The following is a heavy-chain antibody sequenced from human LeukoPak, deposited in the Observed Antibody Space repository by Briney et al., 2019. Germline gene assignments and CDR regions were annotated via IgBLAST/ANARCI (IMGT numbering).Heavy chain of an antibody. V-gene: IGHV1-18*01. CDR1: GYTFTSYG. J-gene: IGHJ6*02. Sequence: ASVKVSCKASGYTFTSYGISWVRQAPGQGLEWMGWISAYNGNTNYAQKLQGRVTMTTDTSTGTAYMELRSLRSDDTAVYYCAWFGELFPGHYCYYGMDVWGQGTTVTVSS. CDR2: ISAYNGNT. CDR3: AWFGELFPGHYCYYGMDV. D-gene: IGHD3-10*01.